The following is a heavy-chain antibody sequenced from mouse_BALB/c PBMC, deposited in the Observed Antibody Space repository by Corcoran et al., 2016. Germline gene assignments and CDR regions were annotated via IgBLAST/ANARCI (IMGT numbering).Heavy chain of an antibody. Sequence: EVQLQQSGAELVKPGASVKLSCTASGFNIKDTSLHWVKQRPEQGLEWIGRIDPANGNTKYDPKFQGKATITADTSSNTAYLQLSSLTSEDTAVYYCANWDWYFDVWGAGTTVTVSS. D-gene: IGHD4-1*01. V-gene: IGHV14-3*02. CDR2: IDPANGNT. CDR3: ANWDWYFDV. CDR1: GFNIKDTS. J-gene: IGHJ1*01.